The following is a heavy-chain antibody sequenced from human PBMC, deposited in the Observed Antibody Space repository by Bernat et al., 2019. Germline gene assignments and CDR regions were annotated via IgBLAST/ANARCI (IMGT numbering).Heavy chain of an antibody. V-gene: IGHV3-73*02. Sequence: EVQLVESGGGLVQLGGSLKLSCAASGFTSSGSAMHWVRQASGKGLEWVGRIRSKANSYATAYAASMKGRFTISRDDSKNPACLQMNSRKTEDTAGYYCTLPDYWGQGTLVTVSS. J-gene: IGHJ4*02. CDR2: IRSKANSYAT. CDR3: TLPDY. CDR1: GFTSSGSA.